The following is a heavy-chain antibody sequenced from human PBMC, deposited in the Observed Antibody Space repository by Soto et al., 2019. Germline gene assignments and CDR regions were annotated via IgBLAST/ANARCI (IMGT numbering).Heavy chain of an antibody. V-gene: IGHV1-69*01. D-gene: IGHD6-13*01. Sequence: QAQVVQSGAEVRKPGSSVKLSCKASEGTFNSYAIAWVRQAPGQGLEWMGGIIPYYNTLNYAQKFQDRVTVTADDSTNTVYMELSSLRSDDTAVYFCASGASRWYPYFIDSWAQGTLVTVSS. CDR3: ASGASRWYPYFIDS. CDR1: EGTFNSYA. J-gene: IGHJ4*02. CDR2: IIPYYNTL.